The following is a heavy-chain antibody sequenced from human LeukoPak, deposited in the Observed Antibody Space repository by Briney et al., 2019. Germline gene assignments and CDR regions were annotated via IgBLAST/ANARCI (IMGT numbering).Heavy chain of an antibody. Sequence: ASVKVSCKASGYTFTSYDINWVRQATGQGLEWMGWMNPNSGNTGYAQKFQGRVTITRNTSISTAYMELSSLRSEGAAVYYCARGPRYSSSYDIWGQGTMVTVSS. J-gene: IGHJ3*02. V-gene: IGHV1-8*03. CDR2: MNPNSGNT. CDR3: ARGPRYSSSYDI. CDR1: GYTFTSYD. D-gene: IGHD6-13*01.